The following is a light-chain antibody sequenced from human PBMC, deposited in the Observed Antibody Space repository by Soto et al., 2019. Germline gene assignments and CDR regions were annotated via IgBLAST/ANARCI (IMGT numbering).Light chain of an antibody. J-gene: IGLJ2*01. CDR1: SSNIGAGYD. CDR3: QSYDSSLSGVV. Sequence: QLVLTQPPSVSGAPGQRVTISCTGRSSNIGAGYDVHWYQQLPGTAPKLLIYGNSNRPSGVPDRFSGSKSGTSASLAITGLQAEDEADYYCQSYDSSLSGVVFGGGTQLTV. V-gene: IGLV1-40*01. CDR2: GNS.